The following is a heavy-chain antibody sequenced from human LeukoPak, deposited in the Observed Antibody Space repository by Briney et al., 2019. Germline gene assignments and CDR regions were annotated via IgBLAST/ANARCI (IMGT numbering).Heavy chain of an antibody. J-gene: IGHJ4*02. V-gene: IGHV4-59*01. CDR2: IYYSGST. D-gene: IGHD6-13*01. CDR3: ATGPRSFAYY. Sequence: SETLSLTCTVSGGSISSYYWSWIRQPPGKGLEWIGYIYYSGSTNYNPSLKSRVTISVDTSKNQFSLKLSSVTAADTAVYYCATGPRSFAYYWGQGTLVTVSS. CDR1: GGSISSYY.